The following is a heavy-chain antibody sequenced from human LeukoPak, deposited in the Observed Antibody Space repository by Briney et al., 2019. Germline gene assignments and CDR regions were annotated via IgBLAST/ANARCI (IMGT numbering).Heavy chain of an antibody. J-gene: IGHJ2*01. CDR1: GGSISSYY. CDR3: ARDSSGSGYSGYASPYWYFDL. Sequence: PSETLSLTCTVSGGSISSYYWSWIRQPPGKGLEWIGYIYYSGSTNYNPSLKSRVTISVDTSKDQFSLKLSSVTAADTAVYYCARDSSGSGYSGYASPYWYFDLWGRGTLVTVSS. V-gene: IGHV4-59*01. D-gene: IGHD5-12*01. CDR2: IYYSGST.